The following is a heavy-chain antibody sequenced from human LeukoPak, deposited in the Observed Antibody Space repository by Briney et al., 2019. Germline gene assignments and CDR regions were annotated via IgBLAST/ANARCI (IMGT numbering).Heavy chain of an antibody. Sequence: SETLSLTCAVSGGSFSGYYWSWIRQPPGKGLEWIGEINHSGSTNYNPSLKSRVTISADTSTNQFSLKLSSATAADTAVYYCARDPTRYGFDYWGQGTLVTVSS. CDR1: GGSFSGYY. J-gene: IGHJ4*02. CDR2: INHSGST. CDR3: ARDPTRYGFDY. D-gene: IGHD1-1*01. V-gene: IGHV4-34*01.